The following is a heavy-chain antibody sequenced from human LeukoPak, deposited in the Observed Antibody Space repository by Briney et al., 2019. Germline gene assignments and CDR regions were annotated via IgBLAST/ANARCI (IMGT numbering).Heavy chain of an antibody. CDR3: AREGYYGSGSPPSLYFDY. J-gene: IGHJ4*02. CDR2: TSSDLNVK. D-gene: IGHD3-10*01. V-gene: IGHV3-30-3*01. Sequence: PGGSLRLSCAASGFTFSNYVIHWVRQAPGKGLEWVAVTSSDLNVKLYADSVKGRFTISRDNSRSTLYLQMYSLRPEDTAIYYCAREGYYGSGSPPSLYFDYWGQGTLVTVSS. CDR1: GFTFSNYV.